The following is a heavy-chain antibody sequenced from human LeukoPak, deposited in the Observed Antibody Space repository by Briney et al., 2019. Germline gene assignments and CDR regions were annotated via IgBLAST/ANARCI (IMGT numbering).Heavy chain of an antibody. J-gene: IGHJ5*02. D-gene: IGHD5-18*01. Sequence: GGSLRLSFAASGFTFSSNSMNWVRRAPGKGLGWASSISSSSSYIYYADSVKGRFTISRDDAKNSLYLQMNSLRAEDTAVYYCARQARPDTAMGEDWFDPWGQGTLVTVSS. V-gene: IGHV3-21*01. CDR2: ISSSSSYI. CDR1: GFTFSSNS. CDR3: ARQARPDTAMGEDWFDP.